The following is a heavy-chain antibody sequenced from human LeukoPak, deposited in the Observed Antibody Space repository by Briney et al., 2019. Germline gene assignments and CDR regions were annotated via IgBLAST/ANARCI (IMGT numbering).Heavy chain of an antibody. V-gene: IGHV3-23*01. CDR1: GFTFSNSA. D-gene: IGHD3-16*01. J-gene: IGHJ4*02. Sequence: HPGGSLRLSCAASGFTFSNSAMSWVRQAPGKGLEWVSAISGSGGSTYYAGSVKGHFTISRDNSKNTLYLQMNSLRAEDTAVYYCAKDVWGDYWGQGTLVTVSS. CDR3: AKDVWGDY. CDR2: ISGSGGST.